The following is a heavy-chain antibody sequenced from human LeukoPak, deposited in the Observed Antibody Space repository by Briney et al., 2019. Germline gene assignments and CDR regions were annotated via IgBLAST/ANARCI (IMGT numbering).Heavy chain of an antibody. Sequence: GGSLRLSCAASGFTFSSYEMNWVRQAPGKGLEWVSYISSSGSTIYYADSVKGRFTISRDNSKNTLYLQMNSLRAEDTAVYYCAKRYSSSWYAFDIWGQGTMVTVSS. CDR3: AKRYSSSWYAFDI. CDR2: ISSSGSTI. J-gene: IGHJ3*02. D-gene: IGHD6-13*01. CDR1: GFTFSSYE. V-gene: IGHV3-48*03.